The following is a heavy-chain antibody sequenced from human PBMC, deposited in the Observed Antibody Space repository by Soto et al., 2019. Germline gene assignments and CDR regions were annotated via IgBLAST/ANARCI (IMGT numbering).Heavy chain of an antibody. CDR2: IHYSGST. J-gene: IGHJ4*02. V-gene: IGHV4-31*03. D-gene: IGHD2-2*01. CDR3: ARGEVLPAASLDY. CDR1: GGSISSSGYY. Sequence: PSETLSLTCTVSGGSISSSGYYWSWIRQRPGKGLEWIGDIHYSGSTFYNPPLKSRVTISVDTSENQFYLKLSSMTAADTAVYYCARGEVLPAASLDYLRQGPLVTASS.